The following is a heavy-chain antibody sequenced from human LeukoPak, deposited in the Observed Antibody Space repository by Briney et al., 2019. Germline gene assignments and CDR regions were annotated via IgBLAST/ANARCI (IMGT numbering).Heavy chain of an antibody. Sequence: ASVKVSCKASGYTFTGYDMHWVRQAPGQGLEWMGWINPNSGGTNYAQKFQGRVTMTRDTTISTAYMELSRLRSDDTAVYFCSKQKTAYEILTGFDPWGQGTLVTVSS. CDR1: GYTFTGYD. CDR2: INPNSGGT. CDR3: SKQKTAYEILTGFDP. D-gene: IGHD3-9*01. J-gene: IGHJ5*02. V-gene: IGHV1-2*02.